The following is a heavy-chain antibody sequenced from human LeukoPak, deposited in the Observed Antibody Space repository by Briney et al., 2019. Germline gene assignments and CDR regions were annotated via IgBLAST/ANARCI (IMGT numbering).Heavy chain of an antibody. D-gene: IGHD5-24*01. J-gene: IGHJ4*02. CDR2: IYTSGST. CDR1: GGSISSYY. CDR3: ARGRRRWPEVYYFDY. V-gene: IGHV4-4*07. Sequence: PSETLSLTCTVSGGSISSYYWSWIRQPAGKGLEWIGRIYTSGSTNYNPSLKSRVTISVDTSKNQFSLKLSSVTAADTAVYYCARGRRRWPEVYYFDYWGQGTLVTVSS.